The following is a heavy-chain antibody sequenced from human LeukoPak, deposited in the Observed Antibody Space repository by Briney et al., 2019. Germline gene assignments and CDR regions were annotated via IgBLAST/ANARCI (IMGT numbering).Heavy chain of an antibody. V-gene: IGHV3-48*04. CDR1: GYTFSSYS. CDR3: AGGYYYYGMDV. CDR2: ISSSSSTI. Sequence: ASVKVSCKASGYTFSSYSMNWVRQAPGKGLEWVSYISSSSSTIYYAGSVKGRFTISRDNAKNSLYLQMNSLRAEDTAVYYCAGGYYYYGMDVWGQGTTVTVSS. J-gene: IGHJ6*02.